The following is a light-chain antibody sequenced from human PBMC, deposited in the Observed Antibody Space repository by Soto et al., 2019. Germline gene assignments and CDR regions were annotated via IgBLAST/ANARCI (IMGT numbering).Light chain of an antibody. Sequence: QSALTQPASVSASPGQSITISCTGTSSDIGGYIYVSWYQHHPGKAPRLMIYEVFNRPSGVSIRFSGSKSGNTASLTISGLQAEDEADYYCSSYSTTNTLVFGSGTKLTVL. CDR2: EVF. V-gene: IGLV2-14*01. CDR3: SSYSTTNTLV. J-gene: IGLJ1*01. CDR1: SSDIGGYIY.